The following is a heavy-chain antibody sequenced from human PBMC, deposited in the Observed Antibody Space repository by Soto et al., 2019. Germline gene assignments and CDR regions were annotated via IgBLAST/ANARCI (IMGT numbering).Heavy chain of an antibody. J-gene: IGHJ3*02. CDR1: GYTLTSYG. V-gene: IGHV1-18*04. Sequence: QVQLVQSGAEVKKPGASVKVSCKASGYTLTSYGITWVRQAPGQGLEWMGWISAYNGNTNYAQKPQGRVTMTTDPSTSTAYMELRSLRSDDTAVYYCARDKHCSSTSCYSNAFDIWGQGTMVTVSS. CDR2: ISAYNGNT. CDR3: ARDKHCSSTSCYSNAFDI. D-gene: IGHD2-2*01.